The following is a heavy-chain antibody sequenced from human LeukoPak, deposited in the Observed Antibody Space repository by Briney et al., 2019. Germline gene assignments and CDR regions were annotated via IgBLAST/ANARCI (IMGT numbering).Heavy chain of an antibody. CDR3: ARGHSSKAFDY. CDR2: ISSSSSYI. V-gene: IGHV3-21*01. CDR1: GFTFSSDS. J-gene: IGHJ4*02. D-gene: IGHD6-13*01. Sequence: GGSLRLSCAASGFTFSSDSMNWVRQAPGKGLKWVSSISSSSSYIYYADSVKGRFTISRDNAKNSLYLQMNSLRAEDTAVYYCARGHSSKAFDYWGQGTLVTVSS.